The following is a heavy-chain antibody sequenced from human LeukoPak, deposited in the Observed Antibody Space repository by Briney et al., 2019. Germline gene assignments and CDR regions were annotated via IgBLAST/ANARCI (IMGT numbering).Heavy chain of an antibody. CDR1: GFTFSTYA. CDR2: ISGSGDST. J-gene: IGHJ4*02. CDR3: AKGGAGYCSSTSCLYYFDY. D-gene: IGHD2-2*01. V-gene: IGHV3-23*01. Sequence: GGSLRLSCAASGFTFSTYAMNWVRQAPGKGLEWVSTISGSGDSTYYADSVKGRFTISRDNSKNTLLLQVNSLRAEDTAVYYCAKGGAGYCSSTSCLYYFDYWGQGTLVTVST.